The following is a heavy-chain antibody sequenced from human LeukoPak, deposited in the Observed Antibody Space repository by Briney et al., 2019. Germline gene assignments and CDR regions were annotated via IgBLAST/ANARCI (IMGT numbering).Heavy chain of an antibody. CDR2: INPNSGGT. V-gene: IGHV1-2*02. Sequence: ASVKVSCKASGYTFTGYYMHRVRQAPGQGLEWMGWINPNSGGTNYAQKFQGRVTMTRDTSISTAYMELSRLRSDDTAVYYCARGNLTTVTNDYWGQGTLVTVSS. J-gene: IGHJ4*02. CDR3: ARGNLTTVTNDY. D-gene: IGHD4-17*01. CDR1: GYTFTGYY.